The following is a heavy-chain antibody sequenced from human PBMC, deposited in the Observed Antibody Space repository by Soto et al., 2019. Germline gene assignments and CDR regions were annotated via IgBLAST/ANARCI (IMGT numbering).Heavy chain of an antibody. V-gene: IGHV3-7*01. J-gene: IGHJ4*02. Sequence: GGSLRLSCAASVFTFSSYWMIWVRQAPGKGLEWVANIKQDGSEKYYVDSVKGRFTISRDNAKNSLYLQMNSLRAEDTAVYYCARDIQGFDYWGQGTLVTVSS. CDR2: IKQDGSEK. CDR3: ARDIQGFDY. CDR1: VFTFSSYW.